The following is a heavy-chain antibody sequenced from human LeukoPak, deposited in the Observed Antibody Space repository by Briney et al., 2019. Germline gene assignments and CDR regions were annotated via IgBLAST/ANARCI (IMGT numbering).Heavy chain of an antibody. CDR1: GGSISCYY. V-gene: IGHV4-34*01. D-gene: IGHD5-18*01. J-gene: IGHJ4*02. Sequence: SETLSLTCAVYGGSISCYYWSWMRQPPGKGLEWIGEINHSGSTNYNPSLNSRVTISVDTSKNQFSLKVSSVTAADTAVYYCASDNTAMFDWGQGTLVTVSS. CDR3: ASDNTAMFD. CDR2: INHSGST.